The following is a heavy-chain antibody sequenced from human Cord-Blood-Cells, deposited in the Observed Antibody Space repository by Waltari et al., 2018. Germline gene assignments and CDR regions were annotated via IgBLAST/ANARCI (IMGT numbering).Heavy chain of an antibody. CDR2: IYYSGRT. D-gene: IGHD7-27*01. CDR1: GGSISSYY. Sequence: QVQLQESGPGLVKPSETLSLTCTVSGGSISSYYWSWIRQPPGKGLEWIGYIYYSGRTNYSPSLQGRVTISVDTSKNQFSLNLSSVTAADTAVYYCATAPGDYWGQGTLVTVSS. V-gene: IGHV4-59*01. CDR3: ATAPGDY. J-gene: IGHJ4*02.